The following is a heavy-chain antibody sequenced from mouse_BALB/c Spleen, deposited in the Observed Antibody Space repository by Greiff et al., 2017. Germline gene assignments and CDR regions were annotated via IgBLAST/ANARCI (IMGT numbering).Heavy chain of an antibody. CDR2: ISSGGSYT. J-gene: IGHJ2*01. D-gene: IGHD1-1*01. Sequence: EVQRVESGGGLVQPGGSLKLSCAASGFTFSSYGMSWVRQTPDKRLEWVATISSGGSYTYYPDSVKGRFTISRDNAKNTLYLQMSSLKSEDTAMYYCARRDYGFDYWGQGTTLTVSS. V-gene: IGHV5-6*01. CDR3: ARRDYGFDY. CDR1: GFTFSSYG.